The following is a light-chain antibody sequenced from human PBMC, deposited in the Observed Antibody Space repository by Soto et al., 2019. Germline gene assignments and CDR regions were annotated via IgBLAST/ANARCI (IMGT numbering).Light chain of an antibody. CDR2: GAS. CDR1: QAISSN. CDR3: QEYNTWPWT. Sequence: IVKTQDTSTVTVTRVERALLSCRANQAISSNLAWYQQKPGQAPRLLIYGASTRATGIPARFSGSGSGTEFILTISSLQSEDFAVYYCQEYNTWPWTCGQATKVDI. V-gene: IGKV3-15*01. J-gene: IGKJ1*01.